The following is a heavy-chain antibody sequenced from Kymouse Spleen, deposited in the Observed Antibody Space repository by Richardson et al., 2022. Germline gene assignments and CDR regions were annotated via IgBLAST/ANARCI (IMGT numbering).Heavy chain of an antibody. J-gene: IGHJ4*02. CDR2: INHSGST. CDR1: GGSFSGYY. V-gene: IGHV4-34*01. CDR3: ARGTDILTGYSLDY. Sequence: QVQLQQWGAGLLKPSETLSLTCAVYGGSFSGYYWSWIRQPPGKGLEWIGEINHSGSTNYNPSLKSRVTISVDTSKNQFSLKLSSVTAADTAVYYCARGTDILTGYSLDYWGQGTLVTVSS. D-gene: IGHD3-9*01.